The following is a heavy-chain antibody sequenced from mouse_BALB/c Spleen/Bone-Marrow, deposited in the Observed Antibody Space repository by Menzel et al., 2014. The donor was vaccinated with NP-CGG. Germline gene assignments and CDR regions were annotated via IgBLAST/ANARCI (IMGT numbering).Heavy chain of an antibody. D-gene: IGHD2-3*01. CDR1: GFDFSGFW. CDR2: INPDSSTI. CDR3: GRLGYYGCFAY. Sequence: DVKLVESGGGLVQPGGSLKLSCAAPGFDFSGFWMGWVRQAPGKGLEWIGEINPDSSTINYTPSLKDRFIISRDNAKNTLYLQMNKVRSEDTALYYCGRLGYYGCFAYWGQGTLVTVSA. V-gene: IGHV4-1*02. J-gene: IGHJ3*01.